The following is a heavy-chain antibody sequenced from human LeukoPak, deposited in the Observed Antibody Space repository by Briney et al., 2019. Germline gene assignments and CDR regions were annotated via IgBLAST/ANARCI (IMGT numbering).Heavy chain of an antibody. V-gene: IGHV4-39*01. CDR1: DGSISTSSYY. CDR2: VFYSGST. CDR3: ARQSGPYCSSWFDY. J-gene: IGHJ4*02. D-gene: IGHD6-13*01. Sequence: SETLSLTCTVSDGSISTSSYYWGWIRQTPGKGLEWIGSVFYSGSTCYKPSLKSRVSISVDTSKNQFSLKLSSVTAADTAVYYCARQSGPYCSSWFDYWGQGALVTVSS.